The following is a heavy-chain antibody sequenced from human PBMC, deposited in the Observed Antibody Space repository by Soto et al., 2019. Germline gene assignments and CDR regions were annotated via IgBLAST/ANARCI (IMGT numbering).Heavy chain of an antibody. CDR2: IYYNENT. D-gene: IGHD1-1*01. Sequence: QVQLQESGPGLVKPSETLSLTCTVSRGSVSSGLYYWSWIRQPPGKVLEWIGYIYYNENTNYNPSLNSRATLSIDTSKSQFFLKLSSGTAAATAEYYCARRLIQLERHPFEIRGQVTMVTVSA. CDR1: RGSVSSGLYY. J-gene: IGHJ3*02. CDR3: ARRLIQLERHPFEI. V-gene: IGHV4-61*01.